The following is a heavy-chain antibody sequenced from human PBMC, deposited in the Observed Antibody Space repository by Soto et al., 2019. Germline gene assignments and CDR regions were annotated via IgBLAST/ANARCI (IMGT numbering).Heavy chain of an antibody. J-gene: IGHJ4*02. Sequence: QVQLVQSGAEVKKPGASVKVSCKASGYTFTNYAISWVRQAPGQGLEWMGWISAYNGNTNYAQKLRGRVTMTTDTSTSTAYVELRSLRSDYTAVYYCSRDSPPVDYWGQGTLVTVSS. CDR1: GYTFTNYA. CDR3: SRDSPPVDY. CDR2: ISAYNGNT. V-gene: IGHV1-18*01.